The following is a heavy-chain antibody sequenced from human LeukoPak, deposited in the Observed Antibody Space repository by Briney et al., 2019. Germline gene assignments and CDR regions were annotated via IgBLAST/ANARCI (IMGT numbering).Heavy chain of an antibody. CDR3: ARQRWLQLGPTDY. D-gene: IGHD5-24*01. CDR1: GGSISSSSYY. CDR2: IYYSGST. V-gene: IGHV4-39*01. Sequence: SETLSLTCSVSGGSISSSSYYWGWIRQPPGKGLEWIGSIYYSGSTYYNPSLKSRVTISVDTSKNQFSLKLSSVTAADTAVYYCARQRWLQLGPTDYWGQGTLVTVSA. J-gene: IGHJ4*02.